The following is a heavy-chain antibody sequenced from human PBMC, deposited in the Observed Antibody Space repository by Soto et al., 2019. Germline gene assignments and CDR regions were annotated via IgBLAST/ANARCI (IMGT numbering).Heavy chain of an antibody. J-gene: IGHJ3*02. CDR3: AKADSKYGVRNAFDI. CDR1: AFTFDDYT. D-gene: IGHD3-10*01. Sequence: TGGSLRLSCAASAFTFDDYTMHWVRQAPGKGLEWVSLISWDGGSTYYADSVKGRFTISRDNSKNSLYLQMNSLRTEDTALYYCAKADSKYGVRNAFDIWGQGTMVTVSS. V-gene: IGHV3-43*01. CDR2: ISWDGGST.